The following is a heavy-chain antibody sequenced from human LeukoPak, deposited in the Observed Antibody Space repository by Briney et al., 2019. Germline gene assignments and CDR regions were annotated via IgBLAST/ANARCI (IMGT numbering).Heavy chain of an antibody. J-gene: IGHJ3*02. Sequence: RSGGSLRLSCAASGFTFDDYGMSWVRQAPGKGLEWVSGLNWNGGSTGYADSVKGRFTISRDNAKNFLYLQMNSLRAEDTALYHCARSGHNAFDIWGQGTMVTVSS. D-gene: IGHD3-10*01. CDR1: GFTFDDYG. CDR3: ARSGHNAFDI. CDR2: LNWNGGST. V-gene: IGHV3-20*01.